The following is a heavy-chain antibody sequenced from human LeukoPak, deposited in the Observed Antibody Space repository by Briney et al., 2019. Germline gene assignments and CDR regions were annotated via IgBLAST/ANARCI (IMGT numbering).Heavy chain of an antibody. D-gene: IGHD5-18*01. Sequence: SETLSLTCTVSGGSVSTYYWSWIRQPAGKGLEFIGRFFTSGTSGTTNYNPSLKSRVTMSLDTSKNQFFLKLSSVTAADTAVYYCARDLGGYSDGSYYYYMDVWGKGTTVTVSS. CDR1: GGSVSTYY. V-gene: IGHV4-4*07. CDR3: ARDLGGYSDGSYYYYMDV. J-gene: IGHJ6*03. CDR2: FFTSGTSGTT.